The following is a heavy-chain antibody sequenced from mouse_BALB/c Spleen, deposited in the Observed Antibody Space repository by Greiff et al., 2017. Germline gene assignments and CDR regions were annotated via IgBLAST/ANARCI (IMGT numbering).Heavy chain of an antibody. CDR3: ARDGYYEAWFAY. J-gene: IGHJ3*01. V-gene: IGHV1-18*01. D-gene: IGHD2-3*01. Sequence: EVKLVESGPELVKPGASVKISCKTSGYTFTEYTMHWVKQSHGKSLEWIGGINPNNGGTSYNQKFKGKATLTVDKSSSTAYMELRSLTSEDSAVYYCARDGYYEAWFAYWGQGTLVTVSA. CDR1: GYTFTEYT. CDR2: INPNNGGT.